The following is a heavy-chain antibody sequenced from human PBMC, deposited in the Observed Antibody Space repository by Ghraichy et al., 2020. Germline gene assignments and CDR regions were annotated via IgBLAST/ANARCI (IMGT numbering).Heavy chain of an antibody. CDR1: GFTFSRYW. Sequence: GGSLRLSCAASGFTFSRYWMSWVRQAPGKGLEWVANIKQDGSEKHYVDSVKGRFTISRDNAMNSLYLQMNSLRAEDTAVYYCARIDCSSTSCYFDYWGQGTLVTVSS. CDR3: ARIDCSSTSCYFDY. V-gene: IGHV3-7*01. J-gene: IGHJ4*02. CDR2: IKQDGSEK. D-gene: IGHD2-2*01.